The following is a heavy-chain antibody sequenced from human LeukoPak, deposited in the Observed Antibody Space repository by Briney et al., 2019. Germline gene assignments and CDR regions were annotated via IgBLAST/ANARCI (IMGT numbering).Heavy chain of an antibody. V-gene: IGHV4-39*01. CDR2: IYYSGST. J-gene: IGHJ3*02. Sequence: PSETLSLTCTVSGDSITRYTYYWGWIRQPPGKGLEWIGGIYYSGSTYYSPSLESRVTISVDTSRSQVSLDLHSVTAADTAVYYCARRQTRNCGGDCLAAFDIWGRGTMVTVSS. CDR1: GDSITRYTYY. CDR3: ARRQTRNCGGDCLAAFDI. D-gene: IGHD2-21*02.